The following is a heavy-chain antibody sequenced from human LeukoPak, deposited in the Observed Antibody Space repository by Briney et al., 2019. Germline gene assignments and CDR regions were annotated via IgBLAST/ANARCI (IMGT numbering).Heavy chain of an antibody. CDR3: ARRPRGYFDY. V-gene: IGHV4-39*01. CDR2: IDYSGTT. Sequence: GSLRLSCAASGFPVSSNYMSWVRQPPGKGPEWIGSIDYSGTTYYNPSLKSRVTISVDTSKNQFSLKLSSVTAADTAVYYCARRPRGYFDYWGQGTLVTVSS. J-gene: IGHJ4*02. CDR1: GFPVSSNY.